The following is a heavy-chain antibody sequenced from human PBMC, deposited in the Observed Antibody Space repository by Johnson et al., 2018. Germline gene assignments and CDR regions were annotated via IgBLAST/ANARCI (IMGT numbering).Heavy chain of an antibody. CDR3: ARATYYYDSSGEVEYFQH. V-gene: IGHV1-69*01. CDR1: GGTFSSYA. J-gene: IGHJ1*01. Sequence: QVQLVESGAEVKKPGSSVKVSCKASGGTFSSYAISWVRQAPGQGLEWMGGIIPIFGTANYAQKFQGRVTITADESTSTAYMELSSLRSEDTAGYYCARATYYYDSSGEVEYFQHWGQGTLVTVSS. D-gene: IGHD3-22*01. CDR2: IIPIFGTA.